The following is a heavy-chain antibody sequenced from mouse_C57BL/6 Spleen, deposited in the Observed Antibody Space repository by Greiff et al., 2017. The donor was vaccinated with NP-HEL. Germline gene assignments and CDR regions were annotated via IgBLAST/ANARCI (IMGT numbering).Heavy chain of an antibody. J-gene: IGHJ4*01. V-gene: IGHV14-3*01. D-gene: IGHD4-1*01. CDR2: IDPANGNT. CDR3: ARRGDWERYAMDY. Sequence: EVQRVESVAELVRPGASVKLSCTASGFNIKNTYMHWVKQRPEQGLEWIGRIDPANGNTKYAPKFQGKATITADTSSNTAYLQLSSLTSEDTAIYYCARRGDWERYAMDYWGQGTSVTVSS. CDR1: GFNIKNTY.